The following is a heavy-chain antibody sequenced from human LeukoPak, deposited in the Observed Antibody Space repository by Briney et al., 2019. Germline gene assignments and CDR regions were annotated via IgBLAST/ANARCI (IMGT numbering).Heavy chain of an antibody. Sequence: QPGGSLRLSCAASGFTFSSYWMHWVRQVPGKGLVWVSRINSDASSTNYADSVKGRFTISRDNAKNTLYLQMNSLRAEDTAVYYCASNWAYDYVVQSYWGQGTLVTVSS. D-gene: IGHD3-16*01. J-gene: IGHJ4*02. CDR3: ASNWAYDYVVQSY. V-gene: IGHV3-74*01. CDR1: GFTFSSYW. CDR2: INSDASST.